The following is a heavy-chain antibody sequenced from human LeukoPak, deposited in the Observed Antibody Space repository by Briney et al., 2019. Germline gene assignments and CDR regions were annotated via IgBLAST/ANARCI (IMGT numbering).Heavy chain of an antibody. CDR2: ISAYNGNT. CDR3: ARGRDYDFWSARNHGAFDI. CDR1: GYTFTSYG. J-gene: IGHJ3*02. V-gene: IGHV1-18*01. Sequence: ASVKVSCKASGYTFTSYGINWVRQAPGQGLEWMGWISAYNGNTNYAQKLQGRVTMTTDTSTSTAYMELRSLRSDDTAVYYCARGRDYDFWSARNHGAFDIWGQGTMVTVSS. D-gene: IGHD3-3*01.